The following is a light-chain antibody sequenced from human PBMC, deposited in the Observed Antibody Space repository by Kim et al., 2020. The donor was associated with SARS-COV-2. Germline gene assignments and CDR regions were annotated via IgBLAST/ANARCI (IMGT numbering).Light chain of an antibody. Sequence: GQSITIYCTGTSSDVSGYNDVSSYQQRPGNAPKLMVYDVSQRPSGVSNRFSGSKSGNTASLTISGLQAEDEADYHCSSYTSSRTWVFGGGTKLTVL. CDR3: SSYTSSRTWV. V-gene: IGLV2-14*04. J-gene: IGLJ3*02. CDR1: SSDVSGYND. CDR2: DVS.